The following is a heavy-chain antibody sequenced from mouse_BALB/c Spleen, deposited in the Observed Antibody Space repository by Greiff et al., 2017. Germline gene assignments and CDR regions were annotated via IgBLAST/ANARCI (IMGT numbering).Heavy chain of an antibody. CDR3: ARQGNDGDWFAY. CDR2: ISSGGSYT. Sequence: EVKLVESGGGLVKPGGSLKLSCAASGFTFSRYAMSWVRQTPEKRLEWVATISSGGSYTYYPDSVKGRFTISRDNAKNTLYLQMSSLRSEDTAMYYCARQGNDGDWFAYWGQGTLVTVSA. CDR1: GFTFSRYA. J-gene: IGHJ3*01. D-gene: IGHD2-12*01. V-gene: IGHV5-9-3*01.